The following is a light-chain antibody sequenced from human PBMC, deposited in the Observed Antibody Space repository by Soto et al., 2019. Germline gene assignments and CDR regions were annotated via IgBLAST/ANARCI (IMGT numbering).Light chain of an antibody. CDR1: SSDVGAYNL. V-gene: IGLV2-14*01. CDR2: EVT. CDR3: ASLTTTNFV. J-gene: IGLJ1*01. Sequence: QSALTQPASVSGSPGQSITISCTGTSSDVGAYNLVSWYQHLPDKAPKLIISEVTNRPSGVSDRSSGSKSGNTASLTISGLQAEDEADYYCASLTTTNFVFGSGTKLTVL.